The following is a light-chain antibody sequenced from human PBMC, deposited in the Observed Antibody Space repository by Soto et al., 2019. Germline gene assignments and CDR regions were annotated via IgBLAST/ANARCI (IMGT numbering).Light chain of an antibody. V-gene: IGKV3-20*01. CDR3: QQYGSSWT. CDR1: QIVSSSY. J-gene: IGKJ1*01. Sequence: EIVLTQSPGTLSLSPGERATLSCRASQIVSSSYLAWYQQKPGQAPRLLIYAASIRATGIPDRFSGSGSGTDFTLTISRLEPEDFAVYYCQQYGSSWTFGQGTKVEIK. CDR2: AAS.